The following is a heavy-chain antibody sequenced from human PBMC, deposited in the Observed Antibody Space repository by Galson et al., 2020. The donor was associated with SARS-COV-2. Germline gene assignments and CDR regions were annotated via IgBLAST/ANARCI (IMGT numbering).Heavy chain of an antibody. CDR1: GGTFSSYA. Sequence: SVKVSCKASGGTFSSYAISWVRQAPGQGLEWMGGIIPIFGTANYAQKFQGRVTITADESTSTAYMELSSLRSEDTAVYYCARNTYGGNSDAFDIWGQGTMVTVSS. J-gene: IGHJ3*02. D-gene: IGHD2-21*02. CDR3: ARNTYGGNSDAFDI. V-gene: IGHV1-69*13. CDR2: IIPIFGTA.